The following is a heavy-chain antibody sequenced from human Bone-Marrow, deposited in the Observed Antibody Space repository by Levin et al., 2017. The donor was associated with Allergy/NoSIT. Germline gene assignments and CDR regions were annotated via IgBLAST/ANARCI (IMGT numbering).Heavy chain of an antibody. J-gene: IGHJ4*02. D-gene: IGHD6-13*01. V-gene: IGHV4-59*01. CDR3: ARRVHQEYSSSWWFDY. CDR2: IYYSGST. CDR1: GGSISSYY. Sequence: SQTLSLTCTVSGGSISSYYWSWIRQPPGKGLEWIGYIYYSGSTNYNPSLKSRVTISVDTSKNQFSLKLSSVTAADTAVYYCARRVHQEYSSSWWFDYWGQGTLVTVSS.